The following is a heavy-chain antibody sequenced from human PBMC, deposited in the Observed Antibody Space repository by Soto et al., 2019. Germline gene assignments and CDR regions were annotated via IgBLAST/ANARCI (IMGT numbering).Heavy chain of an antibody. CDR2: VYYSGST. V-gene: IGHV4-61*08. CDR3: ARVNFWSGYADH. J-gene: IGHJ4*02. Sequence: SETLSLTCSVSGDSVSSGAYYWSWIRQPPGKGLEWIGYVYYSGSTSYNPSLETGVTISVDTSKNQFSLKLTSVTPADTAIYYCARVNFWSGYADHWGQGILVTVSS. CDR1: GDSVSSGAYY. D-gene: IGHD3-3*01.